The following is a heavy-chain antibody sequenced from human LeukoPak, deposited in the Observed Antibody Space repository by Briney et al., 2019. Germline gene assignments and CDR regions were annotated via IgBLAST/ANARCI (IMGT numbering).Heavy chain of an antibody. D-gene: IGHD5-24*01. CDR3: ARCGDDYNGFDY. CDR1: GGSISSYY. Sequence: SETLSLTCTVSGGSISSYYWSWSRQPPGKGLEWIGDIYYSGSTNYNPSLKSRVTISVDTSKNQFSLKLSSVTAADTAVYYCARCGDDYNGFDYWGPGTLVTVSS. V-gene: IGHV4-59*08. J-gene: IGHJ4*02. CDR2: IYYSGST.